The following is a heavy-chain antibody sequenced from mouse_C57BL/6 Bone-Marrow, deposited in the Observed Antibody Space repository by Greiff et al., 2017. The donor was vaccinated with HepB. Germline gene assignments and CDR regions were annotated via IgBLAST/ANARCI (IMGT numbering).Heavy chain of an antibody. D-gene: IGHD3-2*02. Sequence: VQLQQPGAELVKPGASVKVSCKASGFTFTSYWMHWVKQRPGQGLEWIGRIHPSDSDTNYNQKFKGKATLTVDKSSSTAYMQLRSRTSEASAVYYCAIGDSSGYPFAYWGQGTLVTVSA. V-gene: IGHV1-74*01. CDR2: IHPSDSDT. CDR3: AIGDSSGYPFAY. J-gene: IGHJ3*01. CDR1: GFTFTSYW.